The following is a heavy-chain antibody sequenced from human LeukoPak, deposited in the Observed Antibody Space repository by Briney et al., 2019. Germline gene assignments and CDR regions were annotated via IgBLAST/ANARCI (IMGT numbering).Heavy chain of an antibody. Sequence: GGSLRLSCAASGFTFSHYWMHWVRQVPGKGLVWVSHINNDGSSTTYADSVKGRFTISRDNAKNTQYLQMNSLRAEDTAVYYCVRERSGWLFDYWGQRTLVTVSS. CDR1: GFTFSHYW. J-gene: IGHJ4*02. V-gene: IGHV3-74*01. CDR2: INNDGSST. CDR3: VRERSGWLFDY. D-gene: IGHD6-19*01.